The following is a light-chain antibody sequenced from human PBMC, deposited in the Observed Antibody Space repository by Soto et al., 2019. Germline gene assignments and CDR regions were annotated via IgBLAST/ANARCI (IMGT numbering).Light chain of an antibody. J-gene: IGKJ1*01. CDR1: QSISTH. Sequence: DIQMTQSPSSLSASVGDRVTITCRASQSISTHLNWYQQKAGKAPKLLIYAASSLQGGVPSRFSGSGSGTDFTLTISSLQPEDFASYSCQQSHSVPWTFDQGTKVEIK. CDR2: AAS. V-gene: IGKV1-39*01. CDR3: QQSHSVPWT.